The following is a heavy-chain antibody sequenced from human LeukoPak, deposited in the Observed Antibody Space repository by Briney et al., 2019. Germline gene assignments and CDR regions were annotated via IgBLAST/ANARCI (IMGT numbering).Heavy chain of an antibody. Sequence: GGSLRLSCAASGFTFSSYSMNWVRQAPGKGLEWVSSISSSSYIYYADSVKGRFTISRDNAKNSLYLQMNSLRAEDTAVYYCAREVPHADFDSLMEYGMDVWGQGTTVTVSS. D-gene: IGHD3-9*01. CDR3: AREVPHADFDSLMEYGMDV. CDR2: ISSSSYI. J-gene: IGHJ6*02. V-gene: IGHV3-21*01. CDR1: GFTFSSYS.